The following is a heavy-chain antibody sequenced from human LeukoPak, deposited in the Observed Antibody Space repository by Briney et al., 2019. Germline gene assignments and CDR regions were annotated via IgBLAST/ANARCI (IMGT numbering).Heavy chain of an antibody. CDR1: GFTFSSYA. V-gene: IGHV3-64D*09. D-gene: IGHD3-16*01. CDR3: VKVASVTTFGGTFDY. Sequence: GGSLRLSCSASGFTFSSYAMHWVRQAPGKGLEYVSAISSDGGRTYYAGSVKGRFTISRDNSKNTLYLQMSSLRAEDTAVYYCVKVASVTTFGGTFDYWGQGTLVTVSS. CDR2: ISSDGGRT. J-gene: IGHJ4*02.